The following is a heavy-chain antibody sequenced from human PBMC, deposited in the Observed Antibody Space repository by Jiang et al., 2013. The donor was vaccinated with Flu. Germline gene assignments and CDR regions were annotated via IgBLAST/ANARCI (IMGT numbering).Heavy chain of an antibody. Sequence: QAPGKGLEWVSAISGSGGSTYYADSVKGRFTISRDNSKNTLYLQMNSLRAEDTAVYYCAKLRERYYYYYGMDVWSQGTTVTVSS. V-gene: IGHV3-23*01. D-gene: IGHD1-26*01. CDR3: AKLRERYYYYYGMDV. CDR2: ISGSGGST. J-gene: IGHJ6*02.